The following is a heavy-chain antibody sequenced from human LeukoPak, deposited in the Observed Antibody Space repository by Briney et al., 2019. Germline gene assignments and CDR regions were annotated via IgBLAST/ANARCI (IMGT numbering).Heavy chain of an antibody. Sequence: SQTLSLTCTVSGGSISSGGYYWSWIRQPPGKGLEWIGYIYHSGSTYYNPSLKSRVTMSVDTSKNQFSLKLSSVTAADTAVYYCARHRRLATYYYGSGSYYDYWGQGTLVTVSS. CDR2: IYHSGST. CDR1: GGSISSGGYY. V-gene: IGHV4-30-2*02. CDR3: ARHRRLATYYYGSGSYYDY. D-gene: IGHD3-10*01. J-gene: IGHJ4*02.